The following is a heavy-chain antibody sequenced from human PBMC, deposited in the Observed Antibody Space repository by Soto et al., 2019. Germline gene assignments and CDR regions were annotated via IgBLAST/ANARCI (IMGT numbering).Heavy chain of an antibody. CDR3: ALGGQYCSSTSCYFDY. CDR2: INPNSGGT. J-gene: IGHJ4*02. Sequence: ASVKVSCKASGYTFTGYYMHWVRQAPGQGLEWMGWINPNSGGTNYAQKFQGWVTMTRDTSISTAYMELSRLRSDDTAVYYCALGGQYCSSTSCYFDYWGQGTLVTVSS. CDR1: GYTFTGYY. V-gene: IGHV1-2*04. D-gene: IGHD2-2*01.